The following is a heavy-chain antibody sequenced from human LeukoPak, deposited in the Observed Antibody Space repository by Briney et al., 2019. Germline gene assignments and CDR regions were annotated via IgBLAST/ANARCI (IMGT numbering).Heavy chain of an antibody. V-gene: IGHV3-7*01. CDR1: GFTFSSYW. CDR2: IKQDGSNK. D-gene: IGHD3-22*01. Sequence: GGSLRLSCAASGFTFSSYWMSWVRQAPGKGLEWVANIKQDGSNKYYADSVKGRFTISRDNAKNSLYLQMNSLRAEDTAIYYCARPLRENGYFYFDYWGQGTLVTVSS. J-gene: IGHJ4*02. CDR3: ARPLRENGYFYFDY.